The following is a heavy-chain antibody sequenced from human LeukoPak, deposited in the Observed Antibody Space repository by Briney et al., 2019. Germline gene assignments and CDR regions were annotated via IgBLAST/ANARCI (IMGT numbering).Heavy chain of an antibody. D-gene: IGHD2-15*01. CDR1: GFTFSNYA. V-gene: IGHV3-23*01. Sequence: GGSLRLSCAASGFTFSNYALSWVRQAPGKGLEWVSAISGSGGSTYYADSVKGRFTISRDNSKNTLYLQMNSLRAEDTAVYYCAKRRVCSGGSCYFFDYWGQGTLVTVSS. J-gene: IGHJ4*02. CDR2: ISGSGGST. CDR3: AKRRVCSGGSCYFFDY.